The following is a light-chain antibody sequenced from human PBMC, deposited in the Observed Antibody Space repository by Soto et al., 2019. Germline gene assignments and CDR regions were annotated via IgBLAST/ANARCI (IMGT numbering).Light chain of an antibody. CDR2: NNN. J-gene: IGLJ1*01. Sequence: QSVLTQPPSASGTPGQRVTISCSGSSSNSGSNTVNWYQQLPGTTPKLLIYNNNKRPSGVPDRFSGSKSGTSASLAISGLQAEDEADYYCAAWDDSLNGLVFGTGTKLTVL. CDR3: AAWDDSLNGLV. V-gene: IGLV1-44*01. CDR1: SSNSGSNT.